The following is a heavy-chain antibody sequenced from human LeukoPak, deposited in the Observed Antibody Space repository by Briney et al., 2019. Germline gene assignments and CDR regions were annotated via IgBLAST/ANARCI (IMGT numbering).Heavy chain of an antibody. V-gene: IGHV4-59*01. CDR1: GGSFSGYY. J-gene: IGHJ6*03. CDR3: ARFPNDCSSTSCYSRYYMDV. D-gene: IGHD2-2*01. Sequence: SETLSLTCAVYGGSFSGYYWSWLRQPPGKGLEWIGYIYYSGSTNYNPSLKSRVTISVDTSKNQFSLKLSSVTAADTAVYYCARFPNDCSSTSCYSRYYMDVWGKGTTVTISS. CDR2: IYYSGST.